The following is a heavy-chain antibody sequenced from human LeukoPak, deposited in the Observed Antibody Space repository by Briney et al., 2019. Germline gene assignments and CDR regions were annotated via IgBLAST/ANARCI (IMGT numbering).Heavy chain of an antibody. D-gene: IGHD5-12*01. CDR1: GGSFSGYY. J-gene: IGHJ6*02. V-gene: IGHV4-34*01. Sequence: SETLSLTCAVYGGSFSGYYWSWIRQPPGKGLEWIGEINHSGSTNYNPSLKSQVTISVDTSKNQFSLQLSSVTAADTAVYYCARGRAVATTTYYYYYGMDVWGQGTTVTVSS. CDR3: ARGRAVATTTYYYYYGMDV. CDR2: INHSGST.